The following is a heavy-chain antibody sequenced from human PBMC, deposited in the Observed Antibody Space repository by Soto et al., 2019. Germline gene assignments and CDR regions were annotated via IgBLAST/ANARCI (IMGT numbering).Heavy chain of an antibody. J-gene: IGHJ4*02. V-gene: IGHV4-4*02. CDR3: ARSPRRVEGKWYFAY. Sequence: QVQLQESGPGLVKPSGTLSLTCGVSGDSFSSSNWWTWLRQPPGKGLEWIGDILHTGHTDYSPSLRRRITSSIDTSNKEFSLNLTSVTATDTALYYCARSPRRVEGKWYFAYWGPGALVTVS. CDR2: ILHTGHT. CDR1: GDSFSSSNW. D-gene: IGHD2-15*01.